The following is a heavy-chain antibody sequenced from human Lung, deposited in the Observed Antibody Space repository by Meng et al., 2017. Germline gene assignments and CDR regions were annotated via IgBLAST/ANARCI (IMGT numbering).Heavy chain of an antibody. CDR2: INRDGTKP. V-gene: IGHV3-74*01. Sequence: GQLVESGGGLVPPGGSLRLSCAASGFTFTDHWMHWVRQGTGKGLVWVSRINRDGTKPTYADSVKGRFTISRDNAKNTLYLQMNNLRAEDTAFYYCTNDRLNHWGQGALVTVSS. CDR3: TNDRLNH. D-gene: IGHD1-1*01. CDR1: GFTFTDHW. J-gene: IGHJ1*01.